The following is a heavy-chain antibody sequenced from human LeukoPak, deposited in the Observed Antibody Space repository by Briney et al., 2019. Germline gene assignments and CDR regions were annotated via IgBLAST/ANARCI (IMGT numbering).Heavy chain of an antibody. CDR3: ARERGYYFYYYMDV. J-gene: IGHJ6*03. CDR2: INHSGST. Sequence: SSETLSLTCAVYGGSFSGYYWSWIRQPPGKGLEWIGEINHSGSTNYNPSLKSRVTISVDTSKNQFSLKLSSVTAADTAVYYCARERGYYFYYYMDVWGKGTTVTVSS. V-gene: IGHV4-34*01. CDR1: GGSFSGYY.